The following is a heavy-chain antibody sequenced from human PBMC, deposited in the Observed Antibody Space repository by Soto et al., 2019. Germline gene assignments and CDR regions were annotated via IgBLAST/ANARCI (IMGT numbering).Heavy chain of an antibody. J-gene: IGHJ5*02. CDR3: ARSVFP. Sequence: QVQLQESGPGLVKPSQTLSLTCTVSGGSISTGGYYWNWIRQHPGKGLEWIGYFYYSGSTYYNPSLKSRLTISVNTPKNQFSLKLSSVTAADTAVYYCARSVFPWGQGTLVTVSS. V-gene: IGHV4-31*03. CDR2: FYYSGST. CDR1: GGSISTGGYY.